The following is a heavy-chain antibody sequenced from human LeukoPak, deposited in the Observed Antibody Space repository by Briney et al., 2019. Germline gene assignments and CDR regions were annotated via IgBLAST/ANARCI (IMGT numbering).Heavy chain of an antibody. J-gene: IGHJ3*02. CDR3: ARDLCSGGSCYSGTSDAFDI. V-gene: IGHV3-48*03. Sequence: GGSLRLSCAASGFTFSSYEMNWVRQAPGKGLEGVSYISSSGSTIYYADSVKGRFTISRDNAKNSLYLQMNSLRAEDTAVYYCARDLCSGGSCYSGTSDAFDIWGQGTMVTVSS. CDR1: GFTFSSYE. CDR2: ISSSGSTI. D-gene: IGHD2-15*01.